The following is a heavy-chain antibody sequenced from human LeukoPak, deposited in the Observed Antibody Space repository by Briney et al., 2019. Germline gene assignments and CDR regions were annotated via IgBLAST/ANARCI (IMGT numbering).Heavy chain of an antibody. D-gene: IGHD2-2*03. CDR2: ISSSSSTI. Sequence: GGSLRLSCAASGFTFSSYSMNWVRQAPGKGLEWVSYISSSSSTIYYADSVKGRFTISRDNSKNTLYLQMNSLRAEDTAVYYCARDATLDIVVVPAAMVDYWGQGTLVTVSS. CDR1: GFTFSSYS. J-gene: IGHJ4*02. V-gene: IGHV3-48*01. CDR3: ARDATLDIVVVPAAMVDY.